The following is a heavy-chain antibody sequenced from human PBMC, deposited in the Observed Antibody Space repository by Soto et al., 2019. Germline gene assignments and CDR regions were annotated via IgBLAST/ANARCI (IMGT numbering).Heavy chain of an antibody. Sequence: GGSLRLSCAASGFTFSSYWMSWVRQAPGKGLEWVANIKQDGSEKYYVDSVKGRFTISRDNAKNSLYLQMNSLRVEDTAVYYCARDPGGELSEYFDYWGQGTLVTVSS. D-gene: IGHD3-16*02. CDR3: ARDPGGELSEYFDY. CDR1: GFTFSSYW. J-gene: IGHJ4*02. CDR2: IKQDGSEK. V-gene: IGHV3-7*01.